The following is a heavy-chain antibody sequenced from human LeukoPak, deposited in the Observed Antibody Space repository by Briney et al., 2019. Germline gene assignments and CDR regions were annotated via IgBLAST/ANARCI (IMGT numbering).Heavy chain of an antibody. D-gene: IGHD1-14*01. J-gene: IGHJ4*02. CDR2: ISVSGIST. V-gene: IGHV3-23*01. CDR1: GITFSNYA. Sequence: GGSLRLSCAASGITFSNYAMAWVRLAPGRGLEWVSAISVSGISTYYADSVQGRFTISRDNSKNTLYLQMNSLRAEDTAVYYCHQFVHANPPDYWGQGTLVTVSS. CDR3: HQFVHANPPDY.